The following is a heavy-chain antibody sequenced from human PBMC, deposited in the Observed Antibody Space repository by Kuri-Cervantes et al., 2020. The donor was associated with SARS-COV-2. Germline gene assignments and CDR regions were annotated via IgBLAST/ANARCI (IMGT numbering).Heavy chain of an antibody. D-gene: IGHD3-9*01. CDR2: IIPILGIA. CDR3: ARTYDILTGYYDYYGMDV. CDR1: GGTFSSYT. V-gene: IGHV1-69*02. Sequence: SVKVSCKASGGTFSSYTISWVRQAPGQGLEWMGRIIPILGIANYAQKFQGRVTITADESTSTAYMELSSLRSEDTAVYYCARTYDILTGYYDYYGMDVWGQGTTVTVSS. J-gene: IGHJ6*02.